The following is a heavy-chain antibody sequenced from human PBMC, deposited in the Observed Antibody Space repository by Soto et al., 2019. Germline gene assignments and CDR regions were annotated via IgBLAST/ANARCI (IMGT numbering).Heavy chain of an antibody. CDR1: GFTVSSNY. Sequence: GGSLTLSCAASGFTVSSNYISWVRQAPGKGLERVSVIYSGGSTYYVDSVKGRFIISRDNSKNTLYLQMNSLRAEDTAVYYCSIDLAVAGTGDSDAFDIWGQGTMVTVSS. CDR3: SIDLAVAGTGDSDAFDI. V-gene: IGHV3-66*01. CDR2: IYSGGST. D-gene: IGHD6-19*01. J-gene: IGHJ3*02.